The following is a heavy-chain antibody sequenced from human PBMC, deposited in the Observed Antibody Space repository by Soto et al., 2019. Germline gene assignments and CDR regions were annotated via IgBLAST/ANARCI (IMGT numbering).Heavy chain of an antibody. CDR2: IDPSDSYT. CDR3: ARHSPSYGFYYYGMDV. J-gene: IGHJ6*02. Sequence: PGESLKISCKGSGYSFTSYWISWVRQMPGKGLEWMGRIDPSDSYTNYSPSFQGQVTTSADKSISTAYLQWSSLKASDTAMYYCARHSPSYGFYYYGMDVWGQGTTVTVSS. V-gene: IGHV5-10-1*04. D-gene: IGHD3-10*01. CDR1: GYSFTSYW.